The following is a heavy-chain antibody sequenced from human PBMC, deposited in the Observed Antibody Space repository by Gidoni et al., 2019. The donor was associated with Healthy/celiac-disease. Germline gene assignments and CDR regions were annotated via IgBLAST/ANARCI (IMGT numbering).Heavy chain of an antibody. CDR1: GGTFSSYA. J-gene: IGHJ6*03. Sequence: QVQLVQTGAEVKKPGSSVKVSCKASGGTFSSYAISWVRQAPGQGLEWMGGIIPSFGTANYAQEFQGRVTITADESTRIAYMELSSLRSEDTAVYYFAGVPGDYYYYYYYIDVWGKGTTVTVSS. CDR2: IIPSFGTA. CDR3: AGVPGDYYYYYYYIDV. V-gene: IGHV1-69*01. D-gene: IGHD7-27*01.